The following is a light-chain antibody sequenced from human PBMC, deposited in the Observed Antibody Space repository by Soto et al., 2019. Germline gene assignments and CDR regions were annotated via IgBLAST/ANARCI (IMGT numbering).Light chain of an antibody. V-gene: IGLV1-40*01. J-gene: IGLJ3*02. Sequence: QLVLTQPPSVSGAPRQRVTISCTGRSSNIGAGYDVHWYQQLPGTAPKLLIYGNSNRPSGVPDRFSGSKSGTSASLAITGLQAEDEADYYCQSFDSSLSVWVFGGGTKLTVL. CDR2: GNS. CDR1: SSNIGAGYD. CDR3: QSFDSSLSVWV.